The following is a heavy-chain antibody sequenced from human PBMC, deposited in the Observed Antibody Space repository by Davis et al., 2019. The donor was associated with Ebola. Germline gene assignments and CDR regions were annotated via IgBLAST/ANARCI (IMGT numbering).Heavy chain of an antibody. D-gene: IGHD2-15*01. Sequence: PGGSLRLSCAASGFTFSSYAMHWVRQAPGKGLEWVAVISYDGSNKYYADSVKGRFTISRDNSKNTLYLQMNSLRAEDTAVYYCAVRCSGGSCYGGYFDYWGQGTLVTVSS. J-gene: IGHJ4*02. V-gene: IGHV3-30-3*01. CDR3: AVRCSGGSCYGGYFDY. CDR2: ISYDGSNK. CDR1: GFTFSSYA.